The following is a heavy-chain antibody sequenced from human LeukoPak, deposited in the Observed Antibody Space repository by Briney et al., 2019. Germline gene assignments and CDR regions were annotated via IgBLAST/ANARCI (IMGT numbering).Heavy chain of an antibody. J-gene: IGHJ3*02. D-gene: IGHD3-9*01. Sequence: SETLSLTCTVSGGSISSGGYYWSWIRQHLGKGLEWIGYIYYSGSTYYNPSLKSRVTISVDTSKNQFSLKLSSVTAADTAVYYCARANYDILTGYYTDAFDIWGQGTMVTVSS. CDR2: IYYSGST. CDR3: ARANYDILTGYYTDAFDI. CDR1: GGSISSGGYY. V-gene: IGHV4-31*03.